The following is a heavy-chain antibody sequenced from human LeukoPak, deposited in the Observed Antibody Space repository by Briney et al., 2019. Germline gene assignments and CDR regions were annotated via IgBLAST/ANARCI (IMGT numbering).Heavy chain of an antibody. Sequence: ASVKVSCKASGYTFTGYYMHWVRQAPGQGLEWMGWISAYNGNTNYAQKLQGRVTMTTDTSTSTAYMELRSLRSDDTAVYYCARVDTDTFDYWGQGTLVTVSS. CDR3: ARVDTDTFDY. CDR1: GYTFTGYY. CDR2: ISAYNGNT. J-gene: IGHJ4*02. V-gene: IGHV1-18*04. D-gene: IGHD5-18*01.